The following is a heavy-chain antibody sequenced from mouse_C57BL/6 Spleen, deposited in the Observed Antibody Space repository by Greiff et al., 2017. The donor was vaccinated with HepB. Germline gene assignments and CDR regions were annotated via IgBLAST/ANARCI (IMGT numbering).Heavy chain of an antibody. CDR2: IRNKANGYTT. CDR1: GFTFTDYY. J-gene: IGHJ3*01. Sequence: EVQLVESGGGLVQPGGSLSLSCAASGFTFTDYYMSWVRQPPGKALEWLGFIRNKANGYTTEYSASVKGRFTISRDNSQSILYLQMNALRAEDSATYYCARYTPLYGNPFAYWGQGTLVTVSA. V-gene: IGHV7-3*01. CDR3: ARYTPLYGNPFAY. D-gene: IGHD2-1*01.